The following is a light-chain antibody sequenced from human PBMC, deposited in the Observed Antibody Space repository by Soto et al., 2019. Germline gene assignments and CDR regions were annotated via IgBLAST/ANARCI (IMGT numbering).Light chain of an antibody. Sequence: EIVMTQSPATLSVSPGERATLSCRASQGIGSTLAWYQQKHGQTPKLXIYDASTRETGVPARFSGGGSGTESTLTINSLQSEDFAVYYCQRYNRWPLSFGGGTKVDIK. CDR3: QRYNRWPLS. J-gene: IGKJ4*01. V-gene: IGKV3-15*01. CDR2: DAS. CDR1: QGIGST.